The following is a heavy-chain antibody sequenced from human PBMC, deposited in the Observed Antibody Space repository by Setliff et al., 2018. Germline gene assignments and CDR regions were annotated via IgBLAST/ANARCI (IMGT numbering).Heavy chain of an antibody. J-gene: IGHJ4*02. V-gene: IGHV3-74*01. CDR2: IYTDGSSA. Sequence: GGSLRLSCVASGFTFTSYWMHWVRQAPGKGLVWVPRIYTDGSSATYADSVKGRFTISRDNPKNTLYLQMNSLRPEDTAVYYCARTCSGSGCYAGLESWGQGTPVTVSS. D-gene: IGHD2-15*01. CDR1: GFTFTSYW. CDR3: ARTCSGSGCYAGLES.